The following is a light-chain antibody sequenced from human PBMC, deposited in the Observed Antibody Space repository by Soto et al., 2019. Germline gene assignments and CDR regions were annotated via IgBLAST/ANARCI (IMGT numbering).Light chain of an antibody. J-gene: IGKJ3*01. CDR3: QQRSSWQPAGV. V-gene: IGKV3D-11*01. Sequence: EIVLTQSPATLSLSPGERATLSCRASQGVSSYLAWYQQKPGQAPRLLIYDASNRATGIPARFSGSGPGTDFTLTISSLEPEDFAVYYCQQRSSWQPAGVFGPGTKVDIK. CDR1: QGVSSY. CDR2: DAS.